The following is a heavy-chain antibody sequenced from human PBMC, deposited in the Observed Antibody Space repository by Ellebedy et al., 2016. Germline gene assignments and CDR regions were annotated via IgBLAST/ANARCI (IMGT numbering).Heavy chain of an antibody. V-gene: IGHV3-23*01. J-gene: IGHJ5*02. D-gene: IGHD1-1*01. CDR2: ISGSGGST. Sequence: GESLKISXAASGFTFSSYAMSWVRQAPGKGLEWVSAISGSGGSTYYADSVKGRFTISRDNSKNTLYLQMNSLRAEDTAVYYCDATLDLIPWGQGTLVTVSS. CDR1: GFTFSSYA. CDR3: DATLDLIP.